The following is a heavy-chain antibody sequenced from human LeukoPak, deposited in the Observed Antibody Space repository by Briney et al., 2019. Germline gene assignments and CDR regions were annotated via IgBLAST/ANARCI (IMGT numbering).Heavy chain of an antibody. D-gene: IGHD5-24*01. CDR2: IYYTGNT. V-gene: IGHV4-61*01. CDR3: ARDRLQLQS. Sequence: SETLSLTCTVSGGSISTSNYYWGWIRQPPGKGLEWIGYIYYTGNTNYNPSLKSRVTISVGTSKNQFSLKLSSVTAADTAVYYCARDRLQLQSWGQGTLVTVSS. CDR1: GGSISTSNYY. J-gene: IGHJ5*02.